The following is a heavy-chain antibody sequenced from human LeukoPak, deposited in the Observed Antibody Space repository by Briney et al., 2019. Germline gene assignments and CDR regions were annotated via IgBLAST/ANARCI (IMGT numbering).Heavy chain of an antibody. J-gene: IGHJ4*02. CDR2: ISSSSSYV. V-gene: IGHV3-21*01. CDR3: ARSRCSSTSCYRTRYFDY. CDR1: GLTFSSYS. D-gene: IGHD2-2*01. Sequence: GGSLRLSRAASGLTFSSYSMNWVRQAPGKGLEWVSSISSSSSYVYYADSVKGRFTISRDNAKNPLYLQMNSLRAEDTAVYYCARSRCSSTSCYRTRYFDYWGQGTLVTVSS.